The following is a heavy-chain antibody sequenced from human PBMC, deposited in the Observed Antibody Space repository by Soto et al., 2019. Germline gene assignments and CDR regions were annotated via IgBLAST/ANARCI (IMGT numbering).Heavy chain of an antibody. Sequence: QVQLQESGPGLVKPSETLSLTCTVSGGSVSSASFYWSWILQPPGKGLEWLGYFFSAGNTYYNPSVRRRLTMSTDPSPNHFSLRLVSVIVADMGVYFCARQSRGDGYIRSQWGQGTLVIVSS. J-gene: IGHJ4*02. CDR1: GGSVSSASFY. V-gene: IGHV4-61*03. D-gene: IGHD5-18*01. CDR2: FFSAGNT. CDR3: ARQSRGDGYIRSQ.